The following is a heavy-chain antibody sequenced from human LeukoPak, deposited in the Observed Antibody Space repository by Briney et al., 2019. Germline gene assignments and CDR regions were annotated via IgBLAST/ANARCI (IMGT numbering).Heavy chain of an antibody. CDR1: GGSISSSSYY. V-gene: IGHV4-39*01. CDR2: IYYSGST. Sequence: PSETLSLTCTVLGGSISSSSYYWGWIRQPPGKGLEWIGSIYYSGSTYYNPSLKSRVTISVDTSKNQFSLKLSSVTAADTAVYYCARTSSHAFDIWGQGTMVTVSS. J-gene: IGHJ3*02. CDR3: ARTSSHAFDI.